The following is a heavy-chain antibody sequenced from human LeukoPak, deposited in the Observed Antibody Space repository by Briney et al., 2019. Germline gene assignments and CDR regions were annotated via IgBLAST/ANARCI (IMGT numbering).Heavy chain of an antibody. D-gene: IGHD2-2*01. CDR1: GFTFSNYG. CDR2: ISSDGGST. Sequence: PGGSLRLSCAASGFTFSNYGMHWVRQAPGKGLEYVSAISSDGGSTYYANSVKGRFTISRDNSKNTLYLQMDSLTTEDMAIYYCARTPYSSISVSTRVDFWGQGTLVTVSS. V-gene: IGHV3-64*01. CDR3: ARTPYSSISVSTRVDF. J-gene: IGHJ4*02.